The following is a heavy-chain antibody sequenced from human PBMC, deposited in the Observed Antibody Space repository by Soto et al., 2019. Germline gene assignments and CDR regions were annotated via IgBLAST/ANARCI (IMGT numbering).Heavy chain of an antibody. CDR3: AIVVSGSYYTGFGHFDF. CDR2: IRQDGSQI. V-gene: IGHV3-7*03. D-gene: IGHD1-26*01. CDR1: GFTFSDYW. J-gene: IGHJ4*01. Sequence: VGSLRLSCEASGFTFSDYWMIWVRQAPGRGLEWVANIRQDGSQINSVDSVKGRFTISRDNAKNSLFLQMNSLRAEDTALYYSAIVVSGSYYTGFGHFDFWRHGALVTVSS.